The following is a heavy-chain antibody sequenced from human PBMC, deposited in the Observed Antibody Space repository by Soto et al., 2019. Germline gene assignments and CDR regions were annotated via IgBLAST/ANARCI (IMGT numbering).Heavy chain of an antibody. CDR3: ARQLAYCGGDCYTEPIDY. V-gene: IGHV1-2*02. Sequence: ASVKVSCKASVYTFVAYYVFWVRQAPGHGLEWMGWINPKTGDTNYAQNFQGRVTMTRDTSVTTAYMELSRLTSDDTALYYCARQLAYCGGDCYTEPIDYWGQGTPVTVSS. D-gene: IGHD2-21*02. J-gene: IGHJ4*02. CDR1: VYTFVAYY. CDR2: INPKTGDT.